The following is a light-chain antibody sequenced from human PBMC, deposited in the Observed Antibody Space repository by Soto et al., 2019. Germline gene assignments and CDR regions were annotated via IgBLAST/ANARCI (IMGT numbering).Light chain of an antibody. CDR1: QSVSIN. J-gene: IGKJ1*01. CDR2: YAS. Sequence: DIVMTHSPATLSVSPGERAALSGRASQSVSINLAWYQQKPGQAPRLLIHYASTRATGIPARFSGSGSGTEFTLTINSLQSEDFAVYYCQQYGSSPRTFGQGTKVDIK. CDR3: QQYGSSPRT. V-gene: IGKV3-15*01.